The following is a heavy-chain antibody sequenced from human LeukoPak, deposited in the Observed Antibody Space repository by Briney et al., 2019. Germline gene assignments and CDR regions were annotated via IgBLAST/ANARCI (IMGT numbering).Heavy chain of an antibody. CDR2: VHYSGST. D-gene: IGHD5-12*01. J-gene: IGHJ4*02. CDR1: GGSISSYY. V-gene: IGHV4-59*01. CDR3: AGVDIVATVAFDY. Sequence: SETLSLTCTVSGGSISSYYWSWIRQPPGKGLEWIGFVHYSGSTHYNPSLKSRVTISVDTSKNQFSLKLSSVTAADTAVYYCAGVDIVATVAFDYWGQGTLVTVSS.